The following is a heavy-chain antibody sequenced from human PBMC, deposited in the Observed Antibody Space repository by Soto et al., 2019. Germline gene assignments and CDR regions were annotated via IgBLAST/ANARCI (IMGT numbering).Heavy chain of an antibody. CDR3: GGSPSGDFGVVIIPLRSYYYGMDV. D-gene: IGHD3-3*01. J-gene: IGHJ6*02. CDR1: GFTFSSYG. Sequence: PGGSLRLSCAASGFTFSSYGMHWVRQAPGKGLEWVAVISYDGSNKYYADSVKGRFTISRDNSKNTLYLQMNSLRAEDTAVYYGGGSPSGDFGVVIIPLRSYYYGMDVWGQGTTVTVSS. CDR2: ISYDGSNK. V-gene: IGHV3-30*03.